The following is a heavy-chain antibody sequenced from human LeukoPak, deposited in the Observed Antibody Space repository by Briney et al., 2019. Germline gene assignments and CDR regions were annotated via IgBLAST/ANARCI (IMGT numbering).Heavy chain of an antibody. D-gene: IGHD1-1*01. CDR3: ARDPAPNWITERSYYMDV. J-gene: IGHJ6*03. CDR1: GYTFTSYY. V-gene: IGHV1-46*01. CDR2: INPSGGST. Sequence: ASVKVSCKASGYTFTSYYMHWVRQAPRQGLEWMGIINPSGGSTSYAQKFQGRVTMTRDTSTSTVYMELSSLRSEDTAVYYCARDPAPNWITERSYYMDVWGKGTTVTISS.